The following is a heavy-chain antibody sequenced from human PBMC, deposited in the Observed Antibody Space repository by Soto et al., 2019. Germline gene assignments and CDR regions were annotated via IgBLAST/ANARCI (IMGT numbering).Heavy chain of an antibody. CDR1: GGSISNYY. CDR3: ARSGYDSSLSDY. CDR2: IYYNGST. D-gene: IGHD5-12*01. Sequence: PSETPSLTCTVSGGSISNYYWSWIRQPPGKGLEWIGYIYYNGSTSYNPSLKSRVTISVEEPKNQFSLNLSSVTAADTAVYYCARSGYDSSLSDYWGQGTLVTVSS. V-gene: IGHV4-59*08. J-gene: IGHJ4*02.